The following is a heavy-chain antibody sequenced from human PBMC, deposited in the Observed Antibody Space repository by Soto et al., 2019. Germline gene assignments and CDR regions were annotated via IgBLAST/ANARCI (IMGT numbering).Heavy chain of an antibody. Sequence: QVQLVESGGGVVQPGRSLRLSCATSGFTYGHFGMHWARQAPGKGLEWVAVIWHDGSKKFYADSVKGRFTISRDDSKNTLDLQMNSLRVEDTAVYYCARDAYDIAGQGGAFDIWGQGTMVTVSS. V-gene: IGHV3-33*01. CDR1: GFTYGHFG. J-gene: IGHJ3*02. CDR2: IWHDGSKK. CDR3: ARDAYDIAGQGGAFDI. D-gene: IGHD3-9*01.